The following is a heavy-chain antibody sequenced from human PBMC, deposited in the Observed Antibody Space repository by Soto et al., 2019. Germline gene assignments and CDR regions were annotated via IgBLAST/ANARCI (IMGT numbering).Heavy chain of an antibody. Sequence: QAQLVQSGAEVKKPGSSVKVSCKASGGTFSSYTISWVRQAPGQGLEWMGRIIPILGIANYAQKFQGRVTITADKSTSTAYMELSSLRSEDTAVYYCATRVDSSGYYSDYWGQGTLVTVSS. CDR1: GGTFSSYT. CDR2: IIPILGIA. J-gene: IGHJ4*02. D-gene: IGHD3-22*01. CDR3: ATRVDSSGYYSDY. V-gene: IGHV1-69*02.